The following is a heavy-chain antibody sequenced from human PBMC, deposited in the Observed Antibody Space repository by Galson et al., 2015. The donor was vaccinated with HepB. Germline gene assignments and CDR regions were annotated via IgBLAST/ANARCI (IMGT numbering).Heavy chain of an antibody. V-gene: IGHV3-33*08. J-gene: IGHJ3*01. CDR1: GFTFSNYG. CDR3: ARDGYQLLYRSDTKGLDL. CDR2: IWFDGSNK. Sequence: SLRLSCAASGFTFSNYGMHWVRQAPGKGLEWVAVIWFDGSNKYYGDSVKGRFTISRDNSKNTVYLQLDSLRIEDTAMYYCARDGYQLLYRSDTKGLDLWGQGTMVTVSS. D-gene: IGHD3-16*01.